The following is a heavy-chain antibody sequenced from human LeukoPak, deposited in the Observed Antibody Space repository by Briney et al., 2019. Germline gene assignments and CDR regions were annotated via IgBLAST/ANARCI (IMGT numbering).Heavy chain of an antibody. CDR3: SLPRGLSSGFFDG. CDR2: IYYSKNT. CDR1: GGPISSTMAY. J-gene: IGHJ4*02. Sequence: SETLSLPCTDSGGPISSTMAYCGWIRQPPGKGLEWIGSIYYSKNTYYNPSLKSRVTISADTSKNLFSLTLGSVSATDTAVYSISLPRGLSSGFFDGWGPGTLVTVSS. V-gene: IGHV4-39*01. D-gene: IGHD5-18*01.